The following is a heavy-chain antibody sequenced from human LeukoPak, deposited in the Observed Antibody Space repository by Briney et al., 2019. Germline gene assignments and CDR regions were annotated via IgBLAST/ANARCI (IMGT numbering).Heavy chain of an antibody. Sequence: SETLSLTCAVYGGSFSGYYWSWIRQPPGKGLEWIGEINHSGSTNYNPSLKSRVTISVDTSKNQFSLKLSSVTAADTAVYYCAGGLRHRGFGYWGQGTLVTVSS. CDR2: INHSGST. V-gene: IGHV4-34*01. J-gene: IGHJ4*02. CDR3: AGGLRHRGFGY. CDR1: GGSFSGYY.